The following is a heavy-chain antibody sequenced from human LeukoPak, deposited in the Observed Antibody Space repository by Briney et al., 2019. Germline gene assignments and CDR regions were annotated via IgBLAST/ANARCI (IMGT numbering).Heavy chain of an antibody. V-gene: IGHV3-30*02. CDR3: AKSGYNRFDY. D-gene: IGHD5-24*01. Sequence: GGSLRLSCAASGFTFSSYAMHWVRQAPGKGLEWVAFIRYDGRNKYYADSVKGRFTISRDNAKNSLYLQINSLRAEDTAVYYCAKSGYNRFDYWGQGTLVTVSS. CDR2: IRYDGRNK. CDR1: GFTFSSYA. J-gene: IGHJ4*02.